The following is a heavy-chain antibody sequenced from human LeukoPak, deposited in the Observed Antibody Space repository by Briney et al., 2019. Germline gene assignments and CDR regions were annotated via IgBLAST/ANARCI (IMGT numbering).Heavy chain of an antibody. CDR3: ARSEFGEFDDAFDI. CDR1: GGSISSYY. D-gene: IGHD3-10*01. CDR2: IYYSGST. V-gene: IGHV4-59*01. Sequence: SETPSLTCTVSGGSISSYYWSWIRQPPGKGLEWIGYIYYSGSTNYNPSLKSRVTISVDTSKNQFSLKLSSVTAADTAVYYCARSEFGEFDDAFDIWGQGTMVTVSS. J-gene: IGHJ3*02.